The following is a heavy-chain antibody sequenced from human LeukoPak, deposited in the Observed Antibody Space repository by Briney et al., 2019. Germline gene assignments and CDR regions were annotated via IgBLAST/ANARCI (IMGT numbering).Heavy chain of an antibody. Sequence: GGSLRLSCAASGFTFSSYSMTWVRQAPGKGLEWVSYISSSSSTIYYADSAKGRFTISRDNAKNSLYLQMNSLRAEDTAVYYCAGDLLVDYVWGSYRYGLDYWGQGTLVTVSS. CDR2: ISSSSSTI. CDR1: GFTFSSYS. D-gene: IGHD3-16*02. CDR3: AGDLLVDYVWGSYRYGLDY. J-gene: IGHJ4*02. V-gene: IGHV3-48*01.